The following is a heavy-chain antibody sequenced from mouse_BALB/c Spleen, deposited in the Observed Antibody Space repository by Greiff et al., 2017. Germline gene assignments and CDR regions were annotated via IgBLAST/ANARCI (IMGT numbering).Heavy chain of an antibody. D-gene: IGHD2-14*01. J-gene: IGHJ1*01. CDR1: GFSLTGYG. CDR3: ARDRAYYRYDWYFDV. Sequence: VKLMESGPGLVAPSQSLSITCTVSGFSLTGYGVNWVRQPPGKGLEWLGMIWGDGSTDYNSALKSRLSISKDNSKSQVFLKMNSLQTDDTARYYCARDRAYYRYDWYFDVWGAGTTVTVSS. V-gene: IGHV2-6-7*01. CDR2: IWGDGST.